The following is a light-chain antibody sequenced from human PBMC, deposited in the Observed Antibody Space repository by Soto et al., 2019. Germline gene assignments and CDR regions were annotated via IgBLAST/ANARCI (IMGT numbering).Light chain of an antibody. CDR1: QSVLYSSNNKNH. Sequence: DIVMTQSPDSLAVSLGERATINCKSRQSVLYSSNNKNHLAWYQQKPGQPPKLLIYWASTRESGVPDRFTGSGSGTDFTLTISSLQAEDVAVYYCQQYYSTPWTFGQGTKVEIK. CDR3: QQYYSTPWT. J-gene: IGKJ1*01. V-gene: IGKV4-1*01. CDR2: WAS.